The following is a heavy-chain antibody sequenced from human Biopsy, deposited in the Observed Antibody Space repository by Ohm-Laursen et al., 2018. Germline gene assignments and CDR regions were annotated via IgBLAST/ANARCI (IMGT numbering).Heavy chain of an antibody. CDR3: ARGDYFDSNGYFWFDP. Sequence: SETLSLTCTVSGDSISSYYWSWIRHHPGKGLEWIGNIFYSANTYYNPSLKSRVTISVDTSKNQFSLKLNSVTAADTAVYYCARGDYFDSNGYFWFDPWGQGTLVTVSS. D-gene: IGHD3-22*01. CDR1: GDSISSYY. J-gene: IGHJ5*02. V-gene: IGHV4-59*06. CDR2: IFYSANT.